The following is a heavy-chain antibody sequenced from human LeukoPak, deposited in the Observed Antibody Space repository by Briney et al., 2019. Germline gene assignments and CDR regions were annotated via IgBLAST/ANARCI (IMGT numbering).Heavy chain of an antibody. D-gene: IGHD2-15*01. CDR2: IGTAGDT. CDR1: GFTFSSYD. V-gene: IGHV3-13*01. Sequence: GGSLRLSCAASGFTFSSYDMHWVRHATGKGLEWVSAIGTAGDTYYPGSVKGRFTISRENAKNSLYLQMNSLRAEDTAVYYCAREYCSGGSCYSSFDYWGQGTLVTVSS. CDR3: AREYCSGGSCYSSFDY. J-gene: IGHJ4*02.